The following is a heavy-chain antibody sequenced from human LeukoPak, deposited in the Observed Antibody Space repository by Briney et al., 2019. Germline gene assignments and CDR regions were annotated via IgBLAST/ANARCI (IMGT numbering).Heavy chain of an antibody. CDR2: INHSGST. J-gene: IGHJ5*02. CDR1: GGSFSGYY. V-gene: IGHV4-34*01. Sequence: PSETLSLTCAVYGGSFSGYYWSWIRQPPGKGLEWIGEINHSGSTNYNPSLKSRVTISVDTSKNQFSLKLSSVTAADTAVYYCARGPDSSGYHYESWFDPWGQGTLVTVSS. D-gene: IGHD3-22*01. CDR3: ARGPDSSGYHYESWFDP.